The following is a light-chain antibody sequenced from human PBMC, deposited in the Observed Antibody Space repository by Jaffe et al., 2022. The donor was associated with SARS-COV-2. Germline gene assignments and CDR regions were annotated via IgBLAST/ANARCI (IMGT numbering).Light chain of an antibody. CDR3: AAWDDSLNYV. Sequence: QSVLTQPPSASGTPGQRVTISCSGSSSNIGSNTVNWYQQLPGTAPKVLIYSNNQRPSGVPDRFSGSKSGTSASLAISGLQSEDEADYYCAAWDDSLNYVFGTGTKVTVL. CDR1: SSNIGSNT. CDR2: SNN. V-gene: IGLV1-44*01. J-gene: IGLJ1*01.